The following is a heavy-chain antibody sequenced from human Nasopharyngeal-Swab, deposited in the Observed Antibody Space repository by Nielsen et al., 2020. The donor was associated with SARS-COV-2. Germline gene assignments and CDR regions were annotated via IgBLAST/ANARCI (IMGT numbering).Heavy chain of an antibody. CDR1: GVTFSSYA. CDR2: IIPILGIA. D-gene: IGHD2-2*01. V-gene: IGHV1-69*04. CDR3: ATSSGYIVVVPAAIRRYYGMDV. J-gene: IGHJ6*02. Sequence: SVKVSCKASGVTFSSYAISWVRQAPGQGLEWMGRIIPILGIANYAQKFQGRVTITADKSTSTAYMELSSLRSEDTAVYYCATSSGYIVVVPAAIRRYYGMDVWGQGTTVTVSS.